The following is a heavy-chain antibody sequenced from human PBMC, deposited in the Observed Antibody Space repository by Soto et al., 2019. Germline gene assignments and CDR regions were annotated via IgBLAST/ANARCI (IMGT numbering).Heavy chain of an antibody. CDR3: ARDRRVGGIDY. V-gene: IGHV1-3*01. CDR1: GYTFTSYA. D-gene: IGHD3-10*01. J-gene: IGHJ4*02. Sequence: QVQLVQSGAEVKKPGASVKVSCKASGYTFTSYAMHWVRQAPGQRLEWMGWINAGNGNTKYSQKFQGRVTITRDTSASTAYMELSSLRSDATAVYYCARDRRVGGIDYWGQGTLVTVSS. CDR2: INAGNGNT.